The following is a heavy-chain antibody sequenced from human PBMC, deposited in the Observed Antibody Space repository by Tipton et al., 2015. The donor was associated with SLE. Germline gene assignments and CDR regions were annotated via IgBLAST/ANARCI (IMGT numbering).Heavy chain of an antibody. CDR2: INHNGST. CDR3: ARGRPRATQAWGGYYYYMDV. V-gene: IGHV4-34*01. D-gene: IGHD3-16*01. Sequence: TLSLTCAVYGGSFSGYYWSWVRQPPGKGVEWVGEINHNGSTHYNPSLKSRITISVDTSKNQFSLRLSSVTAADTAVYYCARGRPRATQAWGGYYYYMDVWGKGTTVTVSS. CDR1: GGSFSGYY. J-gene: IGHJ6*03.